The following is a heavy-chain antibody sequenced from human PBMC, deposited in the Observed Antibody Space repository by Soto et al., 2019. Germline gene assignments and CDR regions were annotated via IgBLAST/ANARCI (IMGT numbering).Heavy chain of an antibody. Sequence: SVKVSCKASGGTFSSYAISWVRQAPGQGLEWMGGIIPIFGTANYAQKFQGRVTITADESTSTAYTELSSLRSEDTAVYYCARVGSVVLMVYEPYYYGMDVWGQGTTVTVSS. CDR2: IIPIFGTA. V-gene: IGHV1-69*13. D-gene: IGHD2-8*01. J-gene: IGHJ6*02. CDR3: ARVGSVVLMVYEPYYYGMDV. CDR1: GGTFSSYA.